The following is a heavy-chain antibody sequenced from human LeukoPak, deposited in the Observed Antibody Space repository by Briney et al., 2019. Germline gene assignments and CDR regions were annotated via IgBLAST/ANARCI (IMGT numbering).Heavy chain of an antibody. V-gene: IGHV4-39*02. CDR3: AISVYGDYDY. D-gene: IGHD4-17*01. CDR1: GGSISSSFYY. J-gene: IGHJ4*02. Sequence: SETLSLTCTVSGGSISSSFYYWGWIRQSPGKGLEWIGSLDYSGSTYYNPSLKSRATISGDTSKNHFSLTLNSVTAADTAVYYCAISVYGDYDYWGQGTLVTVSS. CDR2: LDYSGST.